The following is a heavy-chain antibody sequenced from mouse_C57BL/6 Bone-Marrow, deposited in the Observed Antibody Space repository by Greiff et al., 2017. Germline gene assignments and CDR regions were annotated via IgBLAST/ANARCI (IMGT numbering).Heavy chain of an antibody. CDR3: ARGDGSFAY. J-gene: IGHJ3*01. D-gene: IGHD2-3*01. CDR1: GYSITSGYY. V-gene: IGHV3-6*01. Sequence: EVQVVESGPGLVKPSQSLSLTCSVTGYSITSGYYWNWIRQFPGNKLEWMGYISYDGSNNYNPSLKNRISITRDTSKNQFFLKLNSVTTEDTATYYCARGDGSFAYWGQGTLVTVSA. CDR2: ISYDGSN.